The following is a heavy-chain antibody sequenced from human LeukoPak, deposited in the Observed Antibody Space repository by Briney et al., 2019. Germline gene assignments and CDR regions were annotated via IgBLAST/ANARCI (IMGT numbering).Heavy chain of an antibody. CDR1: GFTFSSYS. D-gene: IGHD6-13*01. CDR2: ISSSSSYI. CDR3: ARDQPMVASSWWRTNEYYGMDV. Sequence: PGGPLRLSCAASGFTFSSYSMNWVRQAPGKGLEWVSSISSSSSYIYYADSVKGRFTISRDNAKNSLYLQMNSLRAEDTAVYYCARDQPMVASSWWRTNEYYGMDVWGQGTTVTVSS. V-gene: IGHV3-21*01. J-gene: IGHJ6*02.